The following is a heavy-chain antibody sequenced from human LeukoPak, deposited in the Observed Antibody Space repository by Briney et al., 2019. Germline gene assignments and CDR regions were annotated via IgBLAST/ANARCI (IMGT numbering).Heavy chain of an antibody. CDR3: AKVTAGDYFPHPHNYYGMDV. CDR1: GFTFSSYA. Sequence: PGGSLRLSCAASGFTFSSYAMSWVRQAPGKGLEWVSAISGSGGSTYHADSVKGRFTISRDNSKSTLYLQMNSLRAEDTAVYYCAKVTAGDYFPHPHNYYGMDVWGQGTTVTVSS. D-gene: IGHD4-17*01. J-gene: IGHJ6*02. V-gene: IGHV3-23*01. CDR2: ISGSGGST.